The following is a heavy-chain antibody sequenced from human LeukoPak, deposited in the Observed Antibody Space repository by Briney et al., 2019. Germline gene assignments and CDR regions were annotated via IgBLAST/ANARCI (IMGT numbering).Heavy chain of an antibody. CDR1: GLSFSNCW. D-gene: IGHD5-12*01. V-gene: IGHV3-74*01. Sequence: PGGSLRLSCAASGLSFSNCWMSWDRQTPGKGLVWVSRIKPDGSDTNYADSVKGRFTISRDNAKNTVYLQMNSLRAEDTAVYYCARGKYGGYFIDYWGQGTLVTVSS. CDR3: ARGKYGGYFIDY. J-gene: IGHJ4*02. CDR2: IKPDGSDT.